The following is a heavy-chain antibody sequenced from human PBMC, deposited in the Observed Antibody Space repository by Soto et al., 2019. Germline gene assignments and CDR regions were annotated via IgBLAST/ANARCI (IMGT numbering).Heavy chain of an antibody. Sequence: ASVKVSCKASGYTFTGYYMHWVRQAPGQGLEWVGWINPNSGGTNYAQKFQGWVTVTRDTSISTAYMELSRLRSDDTAVYYCAREIESGYYFDYWGQGTLVTVSS. D-gene: IGHD1-26*01. V-gene: IGHV1-2*04. J-gene: IGHJ4*02. CDR2: INPNSGGT. CDR3: AREIESGYYFDY. CDR1: GYTFTGYY.